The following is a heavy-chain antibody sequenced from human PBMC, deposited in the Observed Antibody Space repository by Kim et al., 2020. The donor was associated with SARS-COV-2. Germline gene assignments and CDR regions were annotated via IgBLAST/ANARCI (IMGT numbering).Heavy chain of an antibody. CDR2: IFNSGPT. Sequence: GESLKISCAASGFTVSNNYMTWVRQAPGKGLEWVSVIFNSGPTYYADSVRGRFTISRDNSKNTLSLQMYSLRAEDTAVYYCAGLVPTYSNGWYYLDYWGQ. CDR1: GFTVSNNY. CDR3: AGLVPTYSNGWYYLDY. D-gene: IGHD6-19*01. J-gene: IGHJ4*02. V-gene: IGHV3-53*01.